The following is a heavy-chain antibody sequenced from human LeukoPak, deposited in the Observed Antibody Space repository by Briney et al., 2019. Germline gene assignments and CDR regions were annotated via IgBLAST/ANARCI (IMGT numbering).Heavy chain of an antibody. V-gene: IGHV1-46*03. Sequence: ASLKVSCKASGYSLTSYYMYWVRQAPGQGLEWVGIINPSGVSTSYAQKFQDRDTMTRDTSTSTVYMALSSLKSEDTAVYYCARGASLSSGWRYYYYMDVWGKGTTVTVS. J-gene: IGHJ6*03. CDR3: ARGASLSSGWRYYYYMDV. CDR2: INPSGVST. D-gene: IGHD6-19*01. CDR1: GYSLTSYY.